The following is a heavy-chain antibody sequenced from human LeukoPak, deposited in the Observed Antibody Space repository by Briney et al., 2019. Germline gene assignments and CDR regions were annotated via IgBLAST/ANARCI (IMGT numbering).Heavy chain of an antibody. CDR3: ARELPGIVIANFDY. CDR2: FDPSDSYT. Sequence: GESLKISCKGSGYSFTSYWISWVRQGPGKGLEWMGRFDPSDSYTTYSPSSQGPVNISADQSISTAYLQQRSPESSDPAMYYCARELPGIVIANFDYWGQGSLVTVSS. D-gene: IGHD2-21*01. CDR1: GYSFTSYW. V-gene: IGHV5-10-1*01. J-gene: IGHJ4*02.